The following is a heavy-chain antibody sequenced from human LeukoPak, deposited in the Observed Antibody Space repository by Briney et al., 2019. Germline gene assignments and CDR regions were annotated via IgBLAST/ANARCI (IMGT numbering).Heavy chain of an antibody. CDR3: ARGYCSSTSCYTGGWFDP. CDR2: INHSGST. V-gene: IGHV4-34*01. CDR1: GGSFSGYY. Sequence: SETLSLTCAVYGGSFSGYYWSWIRQPPGKGLEWIGEINHSGSTNYNPPLKSRVTISVDTSKNQFSLKLSSVTAADTAVYYCARGYCSSTSCYTGGWFDPWGQGTLVTVSS. J-gene: IGHJ5*02. D-gene: IGHD2-2*02.